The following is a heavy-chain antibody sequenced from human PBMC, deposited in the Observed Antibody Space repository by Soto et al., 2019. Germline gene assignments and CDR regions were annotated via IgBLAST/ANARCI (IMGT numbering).Heavy chain of an antibody. CDR2: MNPNSGNT. D-gene: IGHD3-3*01. CDR3: ATSSLYDFGSMDV. J-gene: IGHJ6*02. V-gene: IGHV1-8*02. CDR1: GYTFTSYG. Sequence: ASVKVSCKASGYTFTSYGISWVRQAPGQGLEWMGWMNPNSGNTGYAQKFQGRVTMTRNTSISTAYMELSSLRSEDTAVYYCATSSLYDFGSMDVWGQGTTVTVSS.